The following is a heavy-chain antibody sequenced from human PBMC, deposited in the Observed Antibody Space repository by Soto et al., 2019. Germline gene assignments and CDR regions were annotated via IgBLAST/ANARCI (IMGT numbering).Heavy chain of an antibody. V-gene: IGHV3-33*01. CDR2: IWYDGSNK. CDR1: GFTFSSYG. D-gene: IGHD3-16*01. J-gene: IGHJ6*02. CDR3: ARVPATLGLYYYYGMDV. Sequence: GGSLRLSCAASGFTFSSYGMHWVRQAPGKGLEWVAVIWYDGSNKYYADSVKGRFTISRDNSKNTLYLQMNSLRAEDTAVYYCARVPATLGLYYYYGMDVWGQGTTVTVSS.